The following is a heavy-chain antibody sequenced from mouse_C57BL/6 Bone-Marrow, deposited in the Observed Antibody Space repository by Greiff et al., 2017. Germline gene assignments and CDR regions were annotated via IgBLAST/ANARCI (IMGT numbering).Heavy chain of an antibody. CDR1: GYTFTSYG. CDR3: ARRGYSYDGNYAMDY. J-gene: IGHJ4*01. V-gene: IGHV1-81*01. D-gene: IGHD2-12*01. CDR2: IYPRSGNT. Sequence: VQLQESGAELARPGASVKLSCKASGYTFTSYGISWVKQRTGQGLEWIGEIYPRSGNTYYNEKFKGKATLTADKSSSTAYMELRSLTSEDSAVYFGARRGYSYDGNYAMDYWGQGTSVTVSS.